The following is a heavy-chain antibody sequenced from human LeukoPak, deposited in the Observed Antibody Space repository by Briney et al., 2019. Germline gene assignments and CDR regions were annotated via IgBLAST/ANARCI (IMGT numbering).Heavy chain of an antibody. V-gene: IGHV3-21*01. CDR3: ARATPYDILTGSYDAFDI. CDR1: GFTFSSYS. J-gene: IGHJ3*02. CDR2: ISSSSSYI. Sequence: PGGSLRLSCAASGFTFSSYSMNWVRQAPGKGLEWVSSISSSSSYIYYADSVKGRFTISRDNAKNSLYLQMNSLRAEDTAVYYCARATPYDILTGSYDAFDIWGQGTMVTVSS. D-gene: IGHD3-9*01.